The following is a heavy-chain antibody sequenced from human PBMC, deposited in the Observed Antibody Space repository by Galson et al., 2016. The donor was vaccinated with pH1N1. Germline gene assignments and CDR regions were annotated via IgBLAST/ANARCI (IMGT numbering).Heavy chain of an antibody. V-gene: IGHV3-48*01. CDR2: ISSSSSTI. J-gene: IGHJ6*02. CDR3: ARDSAHDGKINDGLDV. Sequence: SLRLSCAASGFTFSSYSMNWVRQAPGKGLEWVSYISSSSSTIYYADSVKGRFTISRDNAKNSLYLQMNSLRAEDTALYYCARDSAHDGKINDGLDVWGQGTRVTVSS. CDR1: GFTFSSYS. D-gene: IGHD1-1*01.